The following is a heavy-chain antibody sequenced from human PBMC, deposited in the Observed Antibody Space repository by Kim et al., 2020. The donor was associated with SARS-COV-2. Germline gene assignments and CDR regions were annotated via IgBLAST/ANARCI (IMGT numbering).Heavy chain of an antibody. D-gene: IGHD1-26*01. CDR2: IKQDGSEK. Sequence: GGSLRLSCAASGFTFSSYWMSWVRQAPGKGLEWVANIKQDGSEKYYVDSVKGRFTISRDNAKNSLYLQMNSLRAEDTAVYYCARDRTRPPYSGSYYDYWGQGTLVTVSS. CDR1: GFTFSSYW. CDR3: ARDRTRPPYSGSYYDY. J-gene: IGHJ4*02. V-gene: IGHV3-7*01.